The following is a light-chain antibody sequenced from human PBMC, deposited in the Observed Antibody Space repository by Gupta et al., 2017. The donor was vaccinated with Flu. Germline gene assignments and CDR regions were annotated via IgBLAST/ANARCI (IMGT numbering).Light chain of an antibody. J-gene: IGLJ1*01. CDR2: ENS. CDR3: ASWDSRSTSSFV. V-gene: IGLV1-51*02. Sequence: QSVLTQPPSVSAAPGQKVTISCPGSRSNIGDNYVSWYQQVPGTAPKLLIYENSQRPSGVPDRFSGSKSGTSATLGITGLQTGDEAAYYCASWDSRSTSSFVFGTGTKVTVL. CDR1: RSNIGDNY.